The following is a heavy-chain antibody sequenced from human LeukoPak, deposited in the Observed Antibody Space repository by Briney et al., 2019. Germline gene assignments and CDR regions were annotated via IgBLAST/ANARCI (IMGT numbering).Heavy chain of an antibody. CDR1: GGSISSSSYY. D-gene: IGHD5-18*01. J-gene: IGHJ4*02. V-gene: IGHV4-39*01. CDR3: ATPGYTYGLFDY. CDR2: IYYSGST. Sequence: PSVTLSLTCTVSGGSISSSSYYWGWIRQPPGKGLEWIGSIYYSGSTDYNPSLKSRVTISVDTSKNQFSLKLSSVTAADTAVYYCATPGYTYGLFDYWGQGTLVTVSS.